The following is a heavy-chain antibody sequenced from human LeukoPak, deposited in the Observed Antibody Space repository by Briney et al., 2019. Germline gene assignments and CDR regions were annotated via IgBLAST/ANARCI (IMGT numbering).Heavy chain of an antibody. CDR3: ARDGTQGDCSSTSCYGYYYYMDV. CDR1: GGSISSYY. V-gene: IGHV4-4*07. CDR2: IYTSGST. D-gene: IGHD2-2*01. J-gene: IGHJ6*03. Sequence: SETLSLTCTVSGGSISSYYWSWIRQPAGKGLEWIGRIYTSGSTNYNPSLKSRVTISVDKSKNQFSLKLSSVTAADTAVYYCARDGTQGDCSSTSCYGYYYYMDVWGKGTTVAVSS.